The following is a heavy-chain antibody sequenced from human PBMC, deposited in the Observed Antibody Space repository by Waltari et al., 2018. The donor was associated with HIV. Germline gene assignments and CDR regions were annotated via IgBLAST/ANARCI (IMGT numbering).Heavy chain of an antibody. V-gene: IGHV3-11*04. CDR3: AIESHPRLAYWYFDL. J-gene: IGHJ2*01. D-gene: IGHD1-1*01. CDR2: MNPNGTSI. CDR1: GFSLLVYY. Sequence: QVQSVASGGGLVKPGGSLRLSCTASGFSLLVYYMTWIRQVPGQWLVWLSYMNPNGTSIYYADAVKVRFTISRDNTKNSLYLQINSLRREDTAFYYCAIESHPRLAYWYFDLGGRGTLVTVSS.